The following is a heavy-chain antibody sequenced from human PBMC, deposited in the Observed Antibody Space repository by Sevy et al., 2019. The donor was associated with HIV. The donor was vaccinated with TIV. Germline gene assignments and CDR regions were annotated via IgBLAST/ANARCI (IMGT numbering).Heavy chain of an antibody. CDR1: GFTFSDYY. J-gene: IGHJ4*02. Sequence: GGSLRLSCAASGFTFSDYYMNWVRQAPGKGLEWVSSISGRSSYIHYADSVRGRFTISRDNAKNSLYLQMNILRVDDTAVYFCARDGGCSSTSCLLYFDSWGQGALVTVSS. V-gene: IGHV3-21*01. CDR2: ISGRSSYI. D-gene: IGHD2-2*01. CDR3: ARDGGCSSTSCLLYFDS.